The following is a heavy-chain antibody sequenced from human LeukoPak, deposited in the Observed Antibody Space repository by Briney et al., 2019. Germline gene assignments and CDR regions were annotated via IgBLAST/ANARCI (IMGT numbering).Heavy chain of an antibody. Sequence: SETLSLTCTVSGGSISSSYWSWIRQAPGRALEWIGYIYYSGSTYYNPSHKSRVTISVDTSKNQFSLKLSSVTAADTAVFYCAWSTYSYGPFNLWGRGTLVTVSS. CDR3: AWSTYSYGPFNL. CDR2: IYYSGST. J-gene: IGHJ2*01. V-gene: IGHV4-59*08. CDR1: GGSISSSY. D-gene: IGHD5-18*01.